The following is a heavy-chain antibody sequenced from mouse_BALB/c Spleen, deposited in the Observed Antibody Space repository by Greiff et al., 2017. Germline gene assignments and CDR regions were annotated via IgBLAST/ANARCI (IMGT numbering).Heavy chain of an antibody. CDR2: IDPSDSET. CDR1: GYSFTSYW. CDR3: ARVDYGNTYAMDY. V-gene: IGHV1S126*01. Sequence: VQLQQSGPQLVRPGASVKISCKASGYSFTSYWMHWVQQRPGQGLEWIGMIDPSDSETRLNQKFKDKATLTVDKSSSTDYMQLSSPTSEDSAVYYCARVDYGNTYAMDYWGQGTSVTVSS. D-gene: IGHD2-1*01. J-gene: IGHJ4*01.